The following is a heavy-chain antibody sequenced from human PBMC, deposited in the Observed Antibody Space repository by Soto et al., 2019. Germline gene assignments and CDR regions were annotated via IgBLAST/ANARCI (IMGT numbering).Heavy chain of an antibody. J-gene: IGHJ4*02. V-gene: IGHV3-30*18. D-gene: IGHD2-2*01. Sequence: QVQLVESGGGVVQPGRSLRLSCAASGFTFSSYGMHWVRQAPGKWLEWVAVISYDGSNKYYADSVKGRFTISRDNSKNTLYLQKNSLRAEDTAVYYCAKAKAYCSSTSCYPFAYWGQGTLFTVSS. CDR1: GFTFSSYG. CDR3: AKAKAYCSSTSCYPFAY. CDR2: ISYDGSNK.